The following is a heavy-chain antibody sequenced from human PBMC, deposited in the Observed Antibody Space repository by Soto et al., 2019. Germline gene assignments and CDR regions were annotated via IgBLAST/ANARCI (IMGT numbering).Heavy chain of an antibody. Sequence: SETLSLTCTVSGGSISSSSYYWGWIRQPPGKGLEWIGSIYYSGSTYYNPSLKSRVTISVDTSKNQFSLKLSSVTAADTAVYYCARHREYSSSSRYYYYYMDVWGKGTTVTVSS. CDR1: GGSISSSSYY. CDR3: ARHREYSSSSRYYYYYMDV. V-gene: IGHV4-39*01. CDR2: IYYSGST. J-gene: IGHJ6*03. D-gene: IGHD6-6*01.